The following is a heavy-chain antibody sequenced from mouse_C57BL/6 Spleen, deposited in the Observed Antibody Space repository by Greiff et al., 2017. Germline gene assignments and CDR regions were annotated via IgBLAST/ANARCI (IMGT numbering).Heavy chain of an antibody. CDR1: GYTFTDYY. Sequence: EVQLVESGPVLVKPGASVKMSCKASGYTFTDYYMNWVKQSHGKSLEWIGVINPYNGGTSYNQKFKGKATLTVDKSSSTAYMELNSLTSEDSAVYYCAREAYHDYWGQGTTLTVSS. D-gene: IGHD3-2*02. V-gene: IGHV1-19*01. CDR3: AREAYHDY. J-gene: IGHJ2*01. CDR2: INPYNGGT.